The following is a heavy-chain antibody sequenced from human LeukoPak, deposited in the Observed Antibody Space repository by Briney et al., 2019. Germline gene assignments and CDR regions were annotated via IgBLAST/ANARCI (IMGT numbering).Heavy chain of an antibody. J-gene: IGHJ4*02. CDR2: ISYDGSNK. CDR1: GFTFGSYS. Sequence: GGSLRLSCAASGFTFGSYSMHWVRQAPGKGLECVAVISYDGSNKYYADSVKGRFTISRDNSKNTLYLQMNSLRAEDTAVYYCAKHDSSGIFDYWGRGPLIIVTS. V-gene: IGHV3-30*18. CDR3: AKHDSSGIFDY. D-gene: IGHD3-22*01.